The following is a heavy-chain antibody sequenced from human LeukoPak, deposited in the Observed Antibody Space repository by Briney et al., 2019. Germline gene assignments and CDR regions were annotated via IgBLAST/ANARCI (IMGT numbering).Heavy chain of an antibody. Sequence: GESLKIFCKGSGYSFTSYWIAWVRQMPGKGLEWMGFISPADSDTRYSPSFQGQVPISADKSINTAYLQWSSLQASDTAMYYCARPAYCGSDCLAVWGQGTLVTVSS. D-gene: IGHD2-21*02. CDR3: ARPAYCGSDCLAV. V-gene: IGHV5-51*01. J-gene: IGHJ4*02. CDR1: GYSFTSYW. CDR2: ISPADSDT.